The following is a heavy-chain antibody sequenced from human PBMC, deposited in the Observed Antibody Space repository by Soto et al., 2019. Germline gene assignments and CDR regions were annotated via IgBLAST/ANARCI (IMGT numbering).Heavy chain of an antibody. D-gene: IGHD3-10*01. Sequence: QITLKESGATLVKPKQTLTLTCTFSGFSLSTRGVGVGWIRQPPGKALEWLAVIYWDDDKRYRPSLQSRLTITKDTSKNQVVLTMTNMDPVDTAPYYCARKNYGVYPTDFWGQGTLGTVSS. CDR1: GFSLSTRGVG. CDR3: ARKNYGVYPTDF. J-gene: IGHJ4*02. CDR2: IYWDDDK. V-gene: IGHV2-5*02.